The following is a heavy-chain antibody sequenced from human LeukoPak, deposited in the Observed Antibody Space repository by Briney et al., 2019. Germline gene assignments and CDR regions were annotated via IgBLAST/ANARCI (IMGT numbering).Heavy chain of an antibody. J-gene: IGHJ5*01. V-gene: IGHV3-53*01. Sequence: GGSLRLSCAASGFSVGTIYMTWVRQAPGKGQEWVSMIYAGGNTYYRDSVKGRFTISRDSSKNTVFLHMSGLRDDDTAVYYCVGGHDLEFEFWGQGTLVIVSS. CDR1: GFSVGTIY. D-gene: IGHD4-23*01. CDR2: IYAGGNT. CDR3: VGGHDLEFEF.